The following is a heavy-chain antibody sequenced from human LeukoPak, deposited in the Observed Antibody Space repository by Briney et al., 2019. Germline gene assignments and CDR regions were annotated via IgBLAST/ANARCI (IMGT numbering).Heavy chain of an antibody. CDR3: ARHRRPSDYDASDV. V-gene: IGHV5-51*01. CDR2: IYPDDSDT. Sequence: GESLKISCRGSAYSFHNYWIGWVRQMPGKGLEWMGIIYPDDSDTKYSPSFQGQVTISVDKSISTAYLQWSSLKASDTAMYYCARHRRPSDYDASDVWGQGTLVIASS. CDR1: AYSFHNYW. J-gene: IGHJ3*01. D-gene: IGHD4-17*01.